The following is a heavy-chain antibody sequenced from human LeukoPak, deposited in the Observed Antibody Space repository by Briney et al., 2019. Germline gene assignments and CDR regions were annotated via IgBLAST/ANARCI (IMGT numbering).Heavy chain of an antibody. J-gene: IGHJ4*02. CDR3: ARAFYYYDSSGKDY. Sequence: GRSLRLSCAASGFTFSSYGMHWVRQAPGKGLEWVAVIWYDGSNKYHADSVKGRFTISRDNSKNTLYLQMNSLRAEDTAVYYCARAFYYYDSSGKDYWGQGTLVTVSS. V-gene: IGHV3-33*01. CDR2: IWYDGSNK. D-gene: IGHD3-22*01. CDR1: GFTFSSYG.